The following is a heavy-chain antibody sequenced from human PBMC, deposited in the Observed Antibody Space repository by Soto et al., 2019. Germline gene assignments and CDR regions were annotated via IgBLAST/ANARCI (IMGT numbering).Heavy chain of an antibody. CDR3: AKDVKRKGEYDILTGYYEGVGISF. CDR2: ISGSGGST. CDR1: GFTFSSYA. V-gene: IGHV3-23*01. J-gene: IGHJ4*02. D-gene: IGHD3-9*01. Sequence: EVQLLESGGGLVQPGGSLRLSCAASGFTFSSYAMSWVRQAPGKGLEWVSAISGSGGSTYYADSVKGRFTISRDNSKNTLYLQMNSLRAEDTAVYYCAKDVKRKGEYDILTGYYEGVGISFWGQGTLVTVSS.